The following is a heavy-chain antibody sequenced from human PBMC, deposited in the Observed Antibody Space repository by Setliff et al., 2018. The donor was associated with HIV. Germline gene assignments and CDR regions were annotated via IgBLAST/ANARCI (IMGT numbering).Heavy chain of an antibody. CDR3: ASGEYSYGYRFDY. Sequence: SETLSLTCTVSGGSISSYYWSWIRQPPGKGLEWIGYIYYSGSTNYNPSLKSRVTISVDTSKNHFSLKLSSVTAAATAVYYCASGEYSYGYRFDYWGQGTLVTVSS. D-gene: IGHD5-18*01. J-gene: IGHJ4*02. CDR1: GGSISSYY. V-gene: IGHV4-59*01. CDR2: IYYSGST.